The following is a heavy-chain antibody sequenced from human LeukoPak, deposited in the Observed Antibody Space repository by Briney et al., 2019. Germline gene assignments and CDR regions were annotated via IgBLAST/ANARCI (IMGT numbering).Heavy chain of an antibody. V-gene: IGHV3-23*01. CDR1: GFTFSSYA. D-gene: IGHD1-26*01. Sequence: GGSLRLSCAASGFTFSSYAMSWVRQAPGKGLEWVSAISGSGGSTYYADSVKGRFTISRDNSKNTLYLQMNSLRAEDTAVYYCAKIAIAIVAATNDFDYWGQGTLVTVSS. CDR2: ISGSGGST. J-gene: IGHJ4*02. CDR3: AKIAIAIVAATNDFDY.